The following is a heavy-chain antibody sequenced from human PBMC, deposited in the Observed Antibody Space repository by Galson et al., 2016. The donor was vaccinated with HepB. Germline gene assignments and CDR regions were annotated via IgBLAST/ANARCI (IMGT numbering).Heavy chain of an antibody. D-gene: IGHD2-2*03. CDR3: ARSPTGFCSRTKCYGFNYLDR. Sequence: SVKVSCKASGYTFISYVIQWVRQAPGHGLEWMGWINAGNGNTKYSQKFQGRVIIDRDTSASTAYMELSSLRPEDTAIYYCARSPTGFCSRTKCYGFNYLDRWGQGTPVTVSS. V-gene: IGHV1-3*01. CDR1: GYTFISYV. CDR2: INAGNGNT. J-gene: IGHJ4*02.